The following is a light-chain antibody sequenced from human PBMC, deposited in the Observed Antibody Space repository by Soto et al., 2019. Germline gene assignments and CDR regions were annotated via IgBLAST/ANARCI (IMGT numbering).Light chain of an antibody. Sequence: EIVWTQSPGTLSLSPGERATLSCRASQSVSNNYLAWYKQKPGQAPRLFIYGASNRATGIPDRFSGSGSGTEFTLTINRLEPEDFVIYYCQQYGSSPWTFGQGTKVDIK. CDR1: QSVSNNY. J-gene: IGKJ1*01. V-gene: IGKV3-20*01. CDR2: GAS. CDR3: QQYGSSPWT.